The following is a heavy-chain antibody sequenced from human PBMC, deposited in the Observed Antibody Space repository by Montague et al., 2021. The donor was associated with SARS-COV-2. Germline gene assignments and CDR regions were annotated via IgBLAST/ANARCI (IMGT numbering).Heavy chain of an antibody. D-gene: IGHD3-10*01. CDR1: RDFISSHNYF. Sequence: SETRSLTCTVSRDFISSHNYFWAWIRQPPGKGLEWIGSVDYSGLTFYNPSLESRVTISVDTSKKQFSLKVNSVTAADTAVYYCAKDGEALAWGTFDIWGQGTMVTVSS. CDR3: AKDGEALAWGTFDI. J-gene: IGHJ3*02. V-gene: IGHV4-39*07. CDR2: VDYSGLT.